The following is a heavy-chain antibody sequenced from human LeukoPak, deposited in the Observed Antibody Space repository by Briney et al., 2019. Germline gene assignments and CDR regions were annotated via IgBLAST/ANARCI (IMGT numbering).Heavy chain of an antibody. J-gene: IGHJ5*02. CDR2: IYYSGST. CDR3: ARDRLVTVVITTARWFDP. V-gene: IGHV4-39*07. D-gene: IGHD3-22*01. CDR1: GGSISSSSYY. Sequence: SETLSLTCTVSGGSISSSSYYWGWIRQPPGKGLEWIGSIYYSGSTYYNPSLKSRVTISVDTSKNQFSLKLSSVTAADTAVYYCARDRLVTVVITTARWFDPWGQGTLVTVSS.